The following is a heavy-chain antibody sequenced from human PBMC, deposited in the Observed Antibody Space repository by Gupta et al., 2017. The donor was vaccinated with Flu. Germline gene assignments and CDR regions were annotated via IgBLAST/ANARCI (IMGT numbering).Heavy chain of an antibody. Sequence: GWVRQMPGKGLEWMGIIHPDDSETRYSPSFQGQVTISVDRSTITAYLQWSSLKASDTATYYCARHHYTGSYYGVGYYYMDVWGKGTTVTVPS. D-gene: IGHD1-26*01. J-gene: IGHJ6*03. CDR2: IHPDDSET. CDR3: ARHHYTGSYYGVGYYYMDV. V-gene: IGHV5-51*01.